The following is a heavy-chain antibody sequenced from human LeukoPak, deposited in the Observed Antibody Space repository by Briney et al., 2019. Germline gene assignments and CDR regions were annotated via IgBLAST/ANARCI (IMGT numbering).Heavy chain of an antibody. CDR1: GFTFSTYV. J-gene: IGHJ4*02. V-gene: IGHV3-64D*06. CDR2: ISSNGDNT. Sequence: GGSLRLSCSVSGFTFSTYVMHWVRQAPGKGLEYVSAISSNGDNTYYADSVKGRFIISRDNSKNTLYLQMSSLRADDTAVYYCVRGTGYWGQGTLVTVSS. CDR3: VRGTGY.